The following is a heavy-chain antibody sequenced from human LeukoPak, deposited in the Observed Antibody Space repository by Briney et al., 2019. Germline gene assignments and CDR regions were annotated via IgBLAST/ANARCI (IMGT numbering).Heavy chain of an antibody. CDR2: ISHSGST. J-gene: IGHJ5*02. D-gene: IGHD1-7*01. Sequence: SETLSLTCAVYGGSFSGYYWSWIRQPPGKGLEWIGEISHSGSTNYNPSLKSRVTISVDTSKNQFSLKLSSVTAADTAVYYCARASGTNWFDPWGQGTLVTVSS. CDR1: GGSFSGYY. V-gene: IGHV4-34*01. CDR3: ARASGTNWFDP.